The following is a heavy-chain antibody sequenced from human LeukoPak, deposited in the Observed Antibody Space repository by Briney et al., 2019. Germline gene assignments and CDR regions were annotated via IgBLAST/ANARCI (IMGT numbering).Heavy chain of an antibody. Sequence: SETLSLTCAVYGGSFSGYYWSWIRQPPGKGLEWIGEINHSGSTNYNPSLKSRVTISVDTSKNQFSLKLSSVTAADTAVYYCARIGIAALKLLNDYWGQGTLVTVSS. D-gene: IGHD6-13*01. V-gene: IGHV4-34*01. CDR1: GGSFSGYY. J-gene: IGHJ4*02. CDR2: INHSGST. CDR3: ARIGIAALKLLNDY.